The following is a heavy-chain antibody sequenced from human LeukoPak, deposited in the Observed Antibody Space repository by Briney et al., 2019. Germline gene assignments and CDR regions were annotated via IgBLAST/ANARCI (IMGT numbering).Heavy chain of an antibody. CDR2: ISSRSTDI. Sequence: GGSLRLSCAASGFTFSIYTMNWVRQAPGKGLEWVSSISSRSTDIYYADSVKGRFTISRDNAQNSLYLQMNGLRDVDTAVYYCARVGTFDGGHSYGFSDYWGQGTLVTVSS. D-gene: IGHD5-18*01. CDR3: ARVGTFDGGHSYGFSDY. CDR1: GFTFSIYT. J-gene: IGHJ4*02. V-gene: IGHV3-21*01.